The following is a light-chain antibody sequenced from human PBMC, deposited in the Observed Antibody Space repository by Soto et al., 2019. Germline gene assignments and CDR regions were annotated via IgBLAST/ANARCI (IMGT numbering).Light chain of an antibody. J-gene: IGKJ1*01. Sequence: DIQMTQSPSSVSASVGDRVTITFRASQDISGWLAWFQQKPGKAPNLLIYAASILQSGVPSRFSGSGSGTDFTLTITYLQPEDFATYYCQQANSFPWTFGQGTKVDI. CDR2: AAS. V-gene: IGKV1D-12*01. CDR3: QQANSFPWT. CDR1: QDISGW.